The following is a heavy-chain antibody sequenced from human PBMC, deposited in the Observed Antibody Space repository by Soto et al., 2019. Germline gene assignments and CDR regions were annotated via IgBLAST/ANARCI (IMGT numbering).Heavy chain of an antibody. CDR3: AGYCNYASHYGLDV. D-gene: IGHD1-7*01. J-gene: IGHJ6*02. CDR2: ISTGGSTT. CDR1: GFTFSNYN. Sequence: GGSLRLSCSASGFTFSNYNMNWVRQAPGKGLGWVSYISTGGSTTYYADSVKGRFTISRDNAKNSLYLQMHSLRDEDTAIYYCAGYCNYASHYGLDVWGQGTTVTVSS. V-gene: IGHV3-48*02.